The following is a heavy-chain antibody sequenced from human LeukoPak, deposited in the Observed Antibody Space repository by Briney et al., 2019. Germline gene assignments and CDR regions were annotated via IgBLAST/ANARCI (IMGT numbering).Heavy chain of an antibody. CDR2: ISWNSDNI. D-gene: IGHD5-12*01. Sequence: GGSLRLSCAVSGFTFDDYAMHWVRRVPGKGLEWVSGISWNSDNIGYADSVKGRFTTSRDNAKNSLYLQMISLRAEDTALYYCAINGGGDSGYGNFDYWGQGTLVTVSS. J-gene: IGHJ4*02. V-gene: IGHV3-9*01. CDR1: GFTFDDYA. CDR3: AINGGGDSGYGNFDY.